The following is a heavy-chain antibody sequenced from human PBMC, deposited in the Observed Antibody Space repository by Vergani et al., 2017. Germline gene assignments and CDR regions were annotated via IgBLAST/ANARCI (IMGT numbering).Heavy chain of an antibody. Sequence: QVQLQESGPGLVKPSQTLSLTCTVSGGSISSGSYYWSWIRQPAGKGLEWIGRIYTSWSTNYNPSLKSRVTISVDTSKNQFSLKLSSVPAADTAVYYCARAIYYYVSSYYFDYWGQGTLVTVSS. CDR1: GGSISSGSYY. CDR2: IYTSWST. CDR3: ARAIYYYVSSYYFDY. D-gene: IGHD3-22*01. J-gene: IGHJ4*02. V-gene: IGHV4-61*02.